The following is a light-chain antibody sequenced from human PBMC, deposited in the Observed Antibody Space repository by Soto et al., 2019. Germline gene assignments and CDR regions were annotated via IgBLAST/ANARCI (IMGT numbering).Light chain of an antibody. V-gene: IGLV4-69*01. Sequence: QSVLTQSPSASASLGASVKLTCTLSSGHSSYAIAWHQQQPEKGPRYLMKLNSDGSHSKGDGIPDRFSGSSSGAERYLTISSLPSEDEADYYCQTWGSGIPVVFGGGTKLTVL. CDR1: SGHSSYA. CDR3: QTWGSGIPVV. CDR2: LNSDGSH. J-gene: IGLJ2*01.